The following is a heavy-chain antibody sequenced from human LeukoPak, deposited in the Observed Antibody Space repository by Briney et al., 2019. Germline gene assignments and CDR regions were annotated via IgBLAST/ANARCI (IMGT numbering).Heavy chain of an antibody. D-gene: IGHD2-21*02. CDR3: ARAGGDDYYYYYMDV. J-gene: IGHJ6*03. CDR1: GFTFSSYS. CDR2: ISSSSSYI. V-gene: IGHV3-21*01. Sequence: GGSLRLSCAASGFTFSSYSMNWVRQAPGKGLEWVSSISSSSSYIYYADSVKGRFTISRDNAKNSLYLQMNSLRAEDTAVYYCARAGGDDYYYYYMDVWGKGTTVTISS.